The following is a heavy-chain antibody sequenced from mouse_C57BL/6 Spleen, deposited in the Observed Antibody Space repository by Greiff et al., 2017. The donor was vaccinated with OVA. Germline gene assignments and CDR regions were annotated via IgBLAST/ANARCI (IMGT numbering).Heavy chain of an antibody. CDR1: GYTFTSYG. Sequence: QVQLQQSGAELARPGASVKLSCKASGYTFTSYGISWVKQRTGQGLEWIGEIYPRSGNTYYNEKFKGKATFTADTSSNTAYMQLSSLTTEDSAIYYCARLPWAYWGQGTLVTVSA. CDR2: IYPRSGNT. J-gene: IGHJ3*01. V-gene: IGHV1-81*01. CDR3: ARLPWAY. D-gene: IGHD5-5*01.